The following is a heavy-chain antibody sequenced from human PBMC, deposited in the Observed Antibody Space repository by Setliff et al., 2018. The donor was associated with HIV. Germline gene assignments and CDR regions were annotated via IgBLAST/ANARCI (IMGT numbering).Heavy chain of an antibody. CDR3: ARAYPWGYVDYYYMDV. V-gene: IGHV1-18*01. Sequence: ASVKVSCKASGYTFTSYGITWVRQAPGQGLEWMGWISGYNGNTDYAQNLQGRVTMTTDTSTSTAYMELRSLRSYDTAVYYCARAYPWGYVDYYYMDVWCKGTTVTVSS. CDR2: ISGYNGNT. CDR1: GYTFTSYG. D-gene: IGHD3-16*01. J-gene: IGHJ6*03.